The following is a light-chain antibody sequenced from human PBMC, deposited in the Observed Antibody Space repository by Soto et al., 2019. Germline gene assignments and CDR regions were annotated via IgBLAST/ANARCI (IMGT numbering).Light chain of an antibody. J-gene: IGKJ4*01. V-gene: IGKV3-20*01. CDR1: QSVSNNY. Sequence: EIVLTQSPGTLSLSPGERATLSCRASQSVSNNYLAWYQQKLGQAPRLLIYGASSRATGIPDRFSGSGSGTDFTLTISRLEPEDFAVYYCQQYGRSPSTFGGGTKVEIK. CDR2: GAS. CDR3: QQYGRSPST.